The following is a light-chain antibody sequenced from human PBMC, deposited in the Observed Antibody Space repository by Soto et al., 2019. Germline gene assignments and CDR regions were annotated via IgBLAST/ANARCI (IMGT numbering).Light chain of an antibody. V-gene: IGKV3-11*01. CDR2: DAS. Sequence: LIQPPVTLSLSKEERATLSCRASQIVGSSFLAWYQQKPGQAPRLLIYDASNRATGIPARFSGSGSGTDFTLTISSLEPEDFAVYYCQHRSNWPLTFGGGTKVDIK. CDR3: QHRSNWPLT. CDR1: QIVGSSF. J-gene: IGKJ4*01.